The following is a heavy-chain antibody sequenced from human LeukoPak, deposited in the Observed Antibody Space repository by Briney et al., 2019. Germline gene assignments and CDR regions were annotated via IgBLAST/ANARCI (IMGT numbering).Heavy chain of an antibody. Sequence: SETLSLTCTVSGGSISSYYWSWIRQPPGKGLEWIGYIYTSGSTNYSPSLKSRVTKSVDTSKNQFSLKLSSVPAADTAVYYCARGLGVPPGGRYFDLWGRGTLVTVSS. CDR2: IYTSGST. J-gene: IGHJ2*01. CDR1: GGSISSYY. CDR3: ARGLGVPPGGRYFDL. V-gene: IGHV4-4*09. D-gene: IGHD3-16*01.